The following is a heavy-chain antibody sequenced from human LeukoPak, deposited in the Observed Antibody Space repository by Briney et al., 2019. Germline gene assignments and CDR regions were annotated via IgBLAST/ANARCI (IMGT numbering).Heavy chain of an antibody. CDR1: GYTFTGYY. D-gene: IGHD3-22*01. CDR2: INPNSGGT. V-gene: IGHV1-2*02. J-gene: IGHJ4*02. CDR3: ARDAPVNTMIVVPIDY. Sequence: ASVKVSCKASGYTFTGYYMHWVRQAPGQGLEWMGWINPNSGGTNYAQKFQGRVTMTRDTSISTAYMELSRLRSDGTAVYYCARDAPVNTMIVVPIDYWGQGTLVTVSS.